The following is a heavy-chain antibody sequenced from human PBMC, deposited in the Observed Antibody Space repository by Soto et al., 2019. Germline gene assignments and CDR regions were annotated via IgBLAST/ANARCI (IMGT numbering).Heavy chain of an antibody. D-gene: IGHD2-21*02. CDR3: AREAPHCGGDCYSREPLAEYYYYYGMDV. CDR2: INPNSGGT. V-gene: IGHV1-2*04. Sequence: ASVKVSCKASGYTFTGDYMHWVRQAPGQGLEWMGWINPNSGGTNYAQKFQGWVTMTRDTSISTAYMELSRLRSDDTAVYYCAREAPHCGGDCYSREPLAEYYYYYGMDVWGQGTTVTVSS. CDR1: GYTFTGDY. J-gene: IGHJ6*02.